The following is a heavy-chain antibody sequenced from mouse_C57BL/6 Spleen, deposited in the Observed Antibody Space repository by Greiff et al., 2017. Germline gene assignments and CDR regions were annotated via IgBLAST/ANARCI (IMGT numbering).Heavy chain of an antibody. CDR2: IYPSDSET. Sequence: QVQLKQPGAELVRPGSSVKLSCKASGYTFTSYWMDWVKQRPGQGLEWIGNIYPSDSETHYNQKFKDKATLTVDKSSSTAYMQLSSLTSEDSAVYYCARSGDYDVAMDYWGQGTSVTVSS. CDR3: ARSGDYDVAMDY. V-gene: IGHV1-61*01. CDR1: GYTFTSYW. D-gene: IGHD2-4*01. J-gene: IGHJ4*01.